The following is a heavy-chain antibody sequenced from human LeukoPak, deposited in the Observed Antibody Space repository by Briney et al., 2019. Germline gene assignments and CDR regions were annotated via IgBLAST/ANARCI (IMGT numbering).Heavy chain of an antibody. J-gene: IGHJ5*02. CDR1: GGTFSSYA. CDR2: IIPIFGTA. CDR3: AGSYCSSTSCYRWYWFDP. V-gene: IGHV1-69*13. Sequence: VKVSCKASGGTFSSYAISWVRQAPGQGLEWMGGIIPIFGTANYAQKFQGRVTITADESTSTAYMELSSLRSEDTAVYYCAGSYCSSTSCYRWYWFDPWGQGTLVTVSS. D-gene: IGHD2-2*01.